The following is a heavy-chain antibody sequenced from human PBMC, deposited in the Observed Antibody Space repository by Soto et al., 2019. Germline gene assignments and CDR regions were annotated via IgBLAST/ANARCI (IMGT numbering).Heavy chain of an antibody. Sequence: ASVKVSCKASGYTFTSYGISWVRQAPGQGLEWMGWISAYNGNTNYAQKIQGRVTMTTDTSTSTAYMELRSLRSDDTAVYYCAREGGYFDWSPHGWFDPWGQGTLVTVSS. CDR3: AREGGYFDWSPHGWFDP. CDR1: GYTFTSYG. V-gene: IGHV1-18*04. CDR2: ISAYNGNT. J-gene: IGHJ5*02. D-gene: IGHD3-9*01.